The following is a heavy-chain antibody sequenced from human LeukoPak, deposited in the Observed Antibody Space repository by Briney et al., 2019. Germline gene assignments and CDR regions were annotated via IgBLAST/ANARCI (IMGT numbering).Heavy chain of an antibody. CDR3: ARDTIGEINWFDP. V-gene: IGHV4-39*07. J-gene: IGHJ5*02. D-gene: IGHD3-10*01. Sequence: SETLSLTCTVSGGSISSSSYYWGWIRQTPGKGLEWIGNIYYNGGTYFTPSLKSRITISIDPSKNQFSLKLSSVTAADTAVYYCARDTIGEINWFDPWGQGTLVTVSS. CDR2: IYYNGGT. CDR1: GGSISSSSYY.